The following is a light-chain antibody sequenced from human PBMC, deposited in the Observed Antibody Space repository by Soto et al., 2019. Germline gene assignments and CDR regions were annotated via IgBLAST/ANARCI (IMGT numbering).Light chain of an antibody. CDR2: EVS. Sequence: QSALTQPASVSGSPGQSITISCTGTSSDVGGYNYVSWYQQHPGKAPKLMLYEVSNRPSAVSIRFSGSKSGNTASLTISGLQAEDEADYYCSSYTSSSLDYFFGPGTKVTVL. CDR3: SSYTSSSLDYF. CDR1: SSDVGGYNY. J-gene: IGLJ1*01. V-gene: IGLV2-14*01.